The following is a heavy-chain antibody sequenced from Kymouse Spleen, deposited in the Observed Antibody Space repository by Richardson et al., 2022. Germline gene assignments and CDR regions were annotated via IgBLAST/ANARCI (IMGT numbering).Heavy chain of an antibody. D-gene: IGHD1-7*01. J-gene: IGHJ6*02. CDR3: AKDLVTGTTSYYGMDV. CDR1: GFTFSSYA. Sequence: EVQLVESGGGLVQPGGSLRLSCAASGFTFSSYAMSWVRQAPGKGLEWVSAISGSGGSTYYADSVKGRFTISRDNSKNTLYLQMNSLRAEDTAVYYCAKDLVTGTTSYYGMDVWGQGTTVTVSS. V-gene: IGHV3-23*04. CDR2: ISGSGGST.